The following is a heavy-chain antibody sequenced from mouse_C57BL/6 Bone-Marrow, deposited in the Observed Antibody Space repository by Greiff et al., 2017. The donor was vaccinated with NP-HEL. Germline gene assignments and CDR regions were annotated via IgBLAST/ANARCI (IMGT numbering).Heavy chain of an antibody. Sequence: QVTLKESGPELVKPGASVKISCKASGYAFSSSWMNWVKQRPGKGLEWIGRIYPGDGDTNYNGKFKGKATLTADKSSSTAYMQLSSLTSEDSAVYFCARDYYGSSFDVWGTGTTVTVSS. CDR3: ARDYYGSSFDV. CDR1: GYAFSSSW. D-gene: IGHD1-1*01. J-gene: IGHJ1*03. CDR2: IYPGDGDT. V-gene: IGHV1-82*01.